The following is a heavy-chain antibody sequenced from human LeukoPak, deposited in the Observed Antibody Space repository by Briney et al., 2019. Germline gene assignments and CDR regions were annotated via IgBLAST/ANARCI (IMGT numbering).Heavy chain of an antibody. J-gene: IGHJ3*02. Sequence: PSETLSLTCTVSGGSISSGDYYWGWIRQPPGKGLEWIGYTYYSGSTYYNPSLKSRVTISVDTSKNQFSLKLSSVTAADTTVYYCARGVHDYDSSGWGLGGGAFDIWGQGTMVTVSS. V-gene: IGHV4-30-4*01. CDR1: GGSISSGDYY. CDR3: ARGVHDYDSSGWGLGGGAFDI. CDR2: TYYSGST. D-gene: IGHD3-22*01.